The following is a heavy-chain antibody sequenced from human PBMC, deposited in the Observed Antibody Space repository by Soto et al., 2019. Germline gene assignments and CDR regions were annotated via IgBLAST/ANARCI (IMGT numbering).Heavy chain of an antibody. CDR3: ERWSAVVSGAAALDV. CDR2: LSAYNGDT. CDR1: GYTFINYG. J-gene: IGHJ3*01. D-gene: IGHD2-15*01. V-gene: IGHV1-18*01. Sequence: QVQLVQSGAEVKKPGASVRVSCKTSGYTFINYGITWVRQAPGQGLEWMGWLSAYNGDTRSSEKLQDRFTMTTDTSTNTVYIELTSLPSHDTAVYYWERWSAVVSGAAALDVWGQGKVVIVSS.